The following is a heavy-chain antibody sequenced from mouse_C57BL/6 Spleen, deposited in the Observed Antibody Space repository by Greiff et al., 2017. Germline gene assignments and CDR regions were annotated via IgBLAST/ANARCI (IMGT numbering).Heavy chain of an antibody. CDR3: ARSGLGREGYFDV. CDR1: GYTFTSYW. J-gene: IGHJ1*03. D-gene: IGHD4-1*01. CDR2: IHPNSGST. Sequence: QVQLQQPGAELVKPGASVKLSCKASGYTFTSYWMHWVKQRPGQGLEWIGMIHPNSGSTNYNEKFKSKATLTVDKSSSTAYMQLSSLTSEDSAVYYWARSGLGREGYFDVWGTGTTVTVSS. V-gene: IGHV1-64*01.